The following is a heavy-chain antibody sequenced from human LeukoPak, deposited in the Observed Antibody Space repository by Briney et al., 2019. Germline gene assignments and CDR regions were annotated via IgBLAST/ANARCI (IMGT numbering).Heavy chain of an antibody. CDR2: IYTTGST. Sequence: SETLSLTCTVSGGSISSGSYYWSWIRQPAGKGLEWIGRIYTTGSTNYNPSLKSRVTISVDTSKNQFSLKLSSVTAADTAAYYCARAYDFPLEGYYYMDVWGKGTTVTVSS. V-gene: IGHV4-61*02. CDR3: ARAYDFPLEGYYYMDV. CDR1: GGSISSGSYY. J-gene: IGHJ6*03. D-gene: IGHD3-3*01.